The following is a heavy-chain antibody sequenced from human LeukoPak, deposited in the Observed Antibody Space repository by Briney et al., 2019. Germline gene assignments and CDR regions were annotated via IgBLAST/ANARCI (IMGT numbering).Heavy chain of an antibody. CDR1: GFTFSSYG. J-gene: IGHJ4*02. D-gene: IGHD6-19*01. CDR3: AKDGAVGGPFDY. Sequence: PGGSLRLSCAASGFTFSSYGVHWVRQAPGKGLEWVAVISYDGSNKYYADSVKGRFTISRDNSKNTLYLQMNSLRAEDTAVYYCAKDGAVGGPFDYWGQGTLVTVSS. V-gene: IGHV3-30*18. CDR2: ISYDGSNK.